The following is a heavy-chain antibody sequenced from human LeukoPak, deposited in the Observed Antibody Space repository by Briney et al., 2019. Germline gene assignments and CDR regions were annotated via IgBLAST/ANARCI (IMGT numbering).Heavy chain of an antibody. J-gene: IGHJ4*02. D-gene: IGHD3-10*01. CDR3: ARDTSDGSGSYYNGY. CDR2: ISYDGSNK. V-gene: IGHV3-30-3*01. Sequence: GRSLRLSCAASGFTFSSYAMHWVRQAPGKGLEWVAVISYDGSNKYYADSVKGRFTISRDNSKNTLYLQMNSLRAEDTAVYYCARDTSDGSGSYYNGYWGQGTLVTVSS. CDR1: GFTFSSYA.